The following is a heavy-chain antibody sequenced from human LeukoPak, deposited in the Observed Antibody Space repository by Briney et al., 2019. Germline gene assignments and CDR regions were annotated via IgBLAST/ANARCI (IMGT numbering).Heavy chain of an antibody. CDR2: IIPIFGIA. Sequence: SAKVSCKASGGTFSSYAISWVRQAPGQGLEWMGRIIPIFGIANYAQKFQGRVTITADKSTSTAYMELSSLRSEDTAVYYCARDRLVAGTYYYYGMDVWGQGTTVTVSS. CDR1: GGTFSSYA. CDR3: ARDRLVAGTYYYYGMDV. D-gene: IGHD6-19*01. V-gene: IGHV1-69*04. J-gene: IGHJ6*02.